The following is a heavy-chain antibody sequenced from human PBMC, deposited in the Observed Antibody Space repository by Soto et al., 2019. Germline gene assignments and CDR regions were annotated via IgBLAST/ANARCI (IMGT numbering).Heavy chain of an antibody. V-gene: IGHV4-34*01. CDR3: ARGLDILTGSTYYFDD. CDR1: GGSFGGYY. Sequence: SETLSLTCAVYGGSFGGYYWSWIRQPPGKGLEWIGEINHSGSTNYNPSLKSRVTISVDTSKNQFSLKLSSVTAADTAVYYCARGLDILTGSTYYFDDWGQGTLVTVSS. CDR2: INHSGST. D-gene: IGHD3-9*01. J-gene: IGHJ4*02.